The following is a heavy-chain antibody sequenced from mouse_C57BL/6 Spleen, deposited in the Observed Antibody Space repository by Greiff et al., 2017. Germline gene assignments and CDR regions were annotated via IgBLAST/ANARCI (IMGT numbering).Heavy chain of an antibody. Sequence: EVKVVESGGGLVKPGGSLKLSCAASGFTFSDYGMHWVRQAPEKGLEWVAYISSGSSTIYYADTVKGRFTISRDNAKNTLFLQMTSLGSEDTAMYYCARQYDYDWYFDVWGTGTTVTVSS. V-gene: IGHV5-17*01. J-gene: IGHJ1*03. CDR3: ARQYDYDWYFDV. CDR2: ISSGSSTI. CDR1: GFTFSDYG. D-gene: IGHD2-4*01.